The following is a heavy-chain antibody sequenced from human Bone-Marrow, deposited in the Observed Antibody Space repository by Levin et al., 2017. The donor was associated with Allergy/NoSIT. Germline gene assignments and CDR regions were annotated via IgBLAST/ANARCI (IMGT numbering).Heavy chain of an antibody. CDR3: ARQYYYGSGRGDAFDI. J-gene: IGHJ3*02. D-gene: IGHD3-10*01. CDR1: GYSFTSYW. CDR2: IYPGDSDT. V-gene: IGHV5-51*01. Sequence: GGSLRLSCKGSGYSFTSYWIGWVRQMPGKGLEWMGIIYPGDSDTRYSPSFQGQVTISADKSISTAYLQWSSLKASDTAMYYCARQYYYGSGRGDAFDIWGQGTMVTVSS.